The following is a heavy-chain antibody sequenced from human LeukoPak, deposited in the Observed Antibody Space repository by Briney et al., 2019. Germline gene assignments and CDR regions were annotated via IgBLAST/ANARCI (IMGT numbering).Heavy chain of an antibody. Sequence: SETLSLTCAVYGGSFSGYYWSWIRQPPGKGLEWIGEINHSGSTNYSPSLKSRVTISVDTSKNQFSLKLSSVTAADTAVYYCANSPGGATTTRYYYMDVWGKGTTVTVSS. CDR2: INHSGST. CDR1: GGSFSGYY. D-gene: IGHD5-24*01. V-gene: IGHV4-34*01. J-gene: IGHJ6*03. CDR3: ANSPGGATTTRYYYMDV.